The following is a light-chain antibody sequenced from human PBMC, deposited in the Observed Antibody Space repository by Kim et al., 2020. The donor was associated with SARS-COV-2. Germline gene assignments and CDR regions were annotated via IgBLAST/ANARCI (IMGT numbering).Light chain of an antibody. V-gene: IGLV7-43*01. J-gene: IGLJ2*01. CDR2: GTR. CDR3: LLYYGGAVV. CDR1: TGAVTSDHH. Sequence: PGGTVTLTCASSTGAVTSDHHANWFQQKPGQAPRALIYGTRNKHSWTPARFSASLLGGEAALTLSGVQPEDEADYYCLLYYGGAVVFGGGTQLTVL.